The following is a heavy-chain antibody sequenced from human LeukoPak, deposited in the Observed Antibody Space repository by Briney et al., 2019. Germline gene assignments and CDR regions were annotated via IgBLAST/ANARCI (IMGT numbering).Heavy chain of an antibody. J-gene: IGHJ4*02. CDR1: GFTFSTYS. D-gene: IGHD6-19*01. Sequence: PGGSLRLSCAASGFTFSTYSMTWVRQGPGKGLEWVASIYPSGDSTFYADSVKGRFTISRDNSKNTLYLQMSSLRTEDTAIYYCAKDVVPDSGWDLDYWGQVTLVTVSS. CDR3: AKDVVPDSGWDLDY. V-gene: IGHV3-23*01. CDR2: IYPSGDST.